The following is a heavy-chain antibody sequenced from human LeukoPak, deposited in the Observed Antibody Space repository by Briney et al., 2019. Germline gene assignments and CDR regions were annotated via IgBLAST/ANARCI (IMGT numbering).Heavy chain of an antibody. CDR3: ARTDSSGYYVDY. V-gene: IGHV4-39*07. CDR2: IYYSGST. Sequence: SETLSLTCTVSGGSISGSSYYWGWIRQPPGKGLEWIGSIYYSGSTYYNPSLKSRVTISVDTSKNQFSLKLSSVTAADTAVYYCARTDSSGYYVDYWGQGTLVTVSS. D-gene: IGHD3-22*01. J-gene: IGHJ4*02. CDR1: GGSISGSSYY.